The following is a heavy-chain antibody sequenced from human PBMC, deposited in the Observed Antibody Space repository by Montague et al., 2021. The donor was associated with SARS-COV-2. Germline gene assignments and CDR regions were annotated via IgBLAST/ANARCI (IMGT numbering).Heavy chain of an antibody. CDR1: GGSFSTYS. Sequence: SETLSLTCAVHGGSFSTYSWNWIRQPPGKGLEWIGEIHQGGSTNYNPSLKGRVTISADTSKNQFSLKLTSVAAADTAVYYCARLGDGVVPSPILGVGPYYSYYYMDVWGKGTTVTVSS. CDR3: ARLGDGVVPSPILGVGPYYSYYYMDV. V-gene: IGHV4-34*01. CDR2: IHQGGST. D-gene: IGHD3-10*01. J-gene: IGHJ6*03.